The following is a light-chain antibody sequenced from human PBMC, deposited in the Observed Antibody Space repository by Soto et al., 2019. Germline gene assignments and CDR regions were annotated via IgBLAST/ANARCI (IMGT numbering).Light chain of an antibody. Sequence: EIVLTQSPATLSLSPGERATLSCRASQSVSSYLAWYQQKPGQAPRLLIYDASNRATGIPARFSGSGSGTDFTLTISGLEPEDFAVYYCQQRSNWPPALTFGGGTTVYIK. CDR1: QSVSSY. V-gene: IGKV3-11*01. J-gene: IGKJ4*01. CDR3: QQRSNWPPALT. CDR2: DAS.